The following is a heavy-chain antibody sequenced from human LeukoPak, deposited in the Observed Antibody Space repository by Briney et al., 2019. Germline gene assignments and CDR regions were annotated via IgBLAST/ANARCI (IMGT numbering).Heavy chain of an antibody. D-gene: IGHD3-10*01. CDR2: INPNSGGT. Sequence: ASVKVSCKASGYTFTSYDINWVRQATGQGLEWMGWINPNSGGTNYAQKFQGRVTMTRDTSISTAYMELSRLRSDDTAVYYCARVRVLWFGELLFAYWGQGTLVTVSS. J-gene: IGHJ4*02. V-gene: IGHV1-2*02. CDR1: GYTFTSYD. CDR3: ARVRVLWFGELLFAY.